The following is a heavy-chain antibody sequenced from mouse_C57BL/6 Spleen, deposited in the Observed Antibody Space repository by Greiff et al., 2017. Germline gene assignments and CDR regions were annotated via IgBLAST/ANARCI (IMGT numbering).Heavy chain of an antibody. Sequence: VQLQQPGAELVRPGSSVKLSCKASGYTFTSYWMHWVKQRPIQGLEWIGNIDPSDSETHYNQKFKDKATLTVDKSSSTAYMQLSSLTSEGSAIYDCARTYGNPYYAMDYWGQGTSVTVSS. J-gene: IGHJ4*01. CDR2: IDPSDSET. CDR1: GYTFTSYW. D-gene: IGHD2-1*01. CDR3: ARTYGNPYYAMDY. V-gene: IGHV1-52*01.